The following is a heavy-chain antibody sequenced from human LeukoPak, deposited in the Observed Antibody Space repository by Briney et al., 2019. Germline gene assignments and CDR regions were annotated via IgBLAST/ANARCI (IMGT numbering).Heavy chain of an antibody. CDR1: GFTFSSYS. CDR3: ARVSPGLYYFDY. D-gene: IGHD7-27*01. Sequence: GGSLRLSCAASGFTFSSYSMNWVRQAPGKGLEWVSSISSSSGYIYYADSVKGRFTISRDNAKNSLYLQMNSLRAEDTAVYYCARVSPGLYYFDYWGQGTLVTVSS. CDR2: ISSSSGYI. V-gene: IGHV3-21*01. J-gene: IGHJ4*02.